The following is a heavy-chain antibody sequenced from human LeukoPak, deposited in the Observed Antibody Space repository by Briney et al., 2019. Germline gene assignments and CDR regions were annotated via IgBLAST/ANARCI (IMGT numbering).Heavy chain of an antibody. CDR1: GFTFSSYA. J-gene: IGHJ4*02. CDR3: ARARDYCSITSCLYLAFDY. CDR2: ISYDGSNK. Sequence: GGSLRLSCAASGFTFSSYAMHWVRQAPGKGLEWVAVISYDGSNKYYADSVKGRFTISRDNSKNTLYLQMNSLRAEDTAVYYCARARDYCSITSCLYLAFDYWGQGTLVTVSS. D-gene: IGHD2-2*01. V-gene: IGHV3-30-3*01.